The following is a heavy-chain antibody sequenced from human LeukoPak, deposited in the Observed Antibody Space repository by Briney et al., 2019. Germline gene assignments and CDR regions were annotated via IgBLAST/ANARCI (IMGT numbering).Heavy chain of an antibody. CDR1: GFTFGSYE. D-gene: IGHD3-10*02. J-gene: IGHJ6*04. V-gene: IGHV3-48*03. Sequence: GGSLTLSCAASGFTFGSYEMNWVRQAPGKGLEWVSYISSSGSTMYYADSVKGRFTISRDNAKNSLYLQMNSLRAEDTAVYYCAELGITMIGGVWGKGTTVTISS. CDR3: AELGITMIGGV. CDR2: ISSSGSTM.